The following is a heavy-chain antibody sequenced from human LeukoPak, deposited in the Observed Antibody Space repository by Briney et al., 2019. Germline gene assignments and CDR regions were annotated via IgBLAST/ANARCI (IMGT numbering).Heavy chain of an antibody. J-gene: IGHJ4*02. D-gene: IGHD6-13*01. CDR2: IYSDNT. CDR1: GFTFSSYG. CDR3: ARGLPRQLGPGFDY. Sequence: GGSLRLSCAVSGFTFSSYGMHWVRQAPGKGLEWVAFIYSDNTHYSDSVKGRFTISRDNSKNTLYLQMNSLRAEDTAVYYCARGLPRQLGPGFDYWGQGTLVTVSS. V-gene: IGHV3-30*12.